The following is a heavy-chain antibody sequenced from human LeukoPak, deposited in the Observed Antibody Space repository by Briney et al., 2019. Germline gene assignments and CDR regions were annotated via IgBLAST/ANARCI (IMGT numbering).Heavy chain of an antibody. CDR2: INRSGST. V-gene: IGHV4-34*01. CDR3: ARHSYDYVWGSYRYSGTSGYFDY. CDR1: GGSFSGYY. D-gene: IGHD3-16*02. J-gene: IGHJ4*02. Sequence: KPSETLSLTCAVYGGSFSGYYWSWIRQPPGKGLEWLGEINRSGSTNYNPSLKSRFTISVDTSKNQFSLRLSSVTAADTAVYYCARHSYDYVWGSYRYSGTSGYFDYWGQGTLVTVSS.